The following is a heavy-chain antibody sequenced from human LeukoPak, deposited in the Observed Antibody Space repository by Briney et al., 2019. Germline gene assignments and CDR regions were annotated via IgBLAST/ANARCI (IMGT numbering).Heavy chain of an antibody. D-gene: IGHD6-13*01. J-gene: IGHJ6*03. CDR1: GGSFSGYY. CDR2: INHSGST. V-gene: IGHV4-34*01. CDR3: ARKSLEKDSSSWYGGNYYYYYMDV. Sequence: PSETLSLTCAVYGGSFSGYYWSWIRQPPGKGLEWIGEINHSGSTNYNPSLKSRVTISVDTSKNQFSLKLSSVTAADTAVYYCARKSLEKDSSSWYGGNYYYYYMDVWGKGTTVTVSS.